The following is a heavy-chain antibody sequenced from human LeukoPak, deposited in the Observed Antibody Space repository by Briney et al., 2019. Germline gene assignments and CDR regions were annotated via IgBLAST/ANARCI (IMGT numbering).Heavy chain of an antibody. V-gene: IGHV4-59*01. CDR1: GGSISSYY. D-gene: IGHD4-11*01. J-gene: IGHJ4*02. CDR3: ARAKTYSYCFDY. Sequence: SETLSLTCIVSGGSISSYYWSWIRQPPGKGLEWIAYIYYSGSTNYNPSLKSRVTISVDTSKNQLSLKLSSVTAADTAVYYCARAKTYSYCFDYWGQGTLVTVSS. CDR2: IYYSGST.